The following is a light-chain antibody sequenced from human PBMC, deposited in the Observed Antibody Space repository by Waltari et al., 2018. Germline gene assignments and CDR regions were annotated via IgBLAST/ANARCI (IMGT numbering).Light chain of an antibody. CDR3: SSYAGSTLM. V-gene: IGLV2-8*01. Sequence: QSALTQPPSASGSPGQSVTISCTGTSSDVGGYDYVSWYQQHPGKAPKLMICEDNKRPSVVPDRFAGYKSGNTASLTVSGLQAEDEADYYCSSYAGSTLMFGGGTKLTVL. CDR1: SSDVGGYDY. CDR2: EDN. J-gene: IGLJ3*02.